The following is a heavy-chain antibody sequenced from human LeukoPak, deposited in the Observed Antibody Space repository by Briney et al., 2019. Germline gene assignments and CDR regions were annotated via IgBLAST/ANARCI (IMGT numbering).Heavy chain of an antibody. CDR2: IRYDGSNK. D-gene: IGHD1-26*01. V-gene: IGHV3-30*02. Sequence: HPGGSLRLSCAASGFTFSSYGMHWVRQAPGKGLEWVAFIRYDGSNKYYADSVKGRFTISRDNSKNTLYLQMNSLRAEDTAVYYCAKFADPLVLVGARAGLDYWGQGTLVTVSS. CDR3: AKFADPLVLVGARAGLDY. J-gene: IGHJ4*02. CDR1: GFTFSSYG.